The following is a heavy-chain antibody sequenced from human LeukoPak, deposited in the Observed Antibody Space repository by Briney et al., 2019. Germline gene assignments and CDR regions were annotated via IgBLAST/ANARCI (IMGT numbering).Heavy chain of an antibody. CDR3: ARVRRITAVRGVWYYFDY. CDR2: ISSSGSTI. CDR1: GFTFSDYY. D-gene: IGHD3-10*01. V-gene: IGHV3-11*04. J-gene: IGHJ4*02. Sequence: GGSLRLSCAASGFTFSDYYMSWIRQAPGKGLEWVSYISSSGSTIYYADSVKGRFTISRDNAKNSLYLQMNSLRAEDTAVYYCARVRRITAVRGVWYYFDYWGQGTLVTVSS.